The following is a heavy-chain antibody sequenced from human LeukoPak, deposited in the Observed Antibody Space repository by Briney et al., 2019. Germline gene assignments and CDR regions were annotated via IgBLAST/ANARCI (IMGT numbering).Heavy chain of an antibody. J-gene: IGHJ5*02. V-gene: IGHV3-30*01. D-gene: IGHD3-3*01. CDR3: GSHTGITIVGVPWSWFDP. Sequence: GGSLRLSCAASGFPFSSYAMHWVRQAPGKEVEGVAVISYDGSNKYYSESEKGRFTICRNNSNNTLYLQMNRQRAEDTAVYYCGSHTGITIVGVPWSWFDPWGQGTLVTVSS. CDR1: GFPFSSYA. CDR2: ISYDGSNK.